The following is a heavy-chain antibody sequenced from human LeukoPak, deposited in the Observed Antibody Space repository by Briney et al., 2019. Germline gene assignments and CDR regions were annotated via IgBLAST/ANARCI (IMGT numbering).Heavy chain of an antibody. J-gene: IGHJ4*02. Sequence: GGSLRLSCAASGFTFSSYAMSWVRQAPGKGLEWVSAISGSGGSTYYADSVKGRFTIPRDNSKNTLYLQMNSLRAEDTAVYYCANQYSGSYFGAFDYWGQGTLVTVSS. CDR3: ANQYSGSYFGAFDY. V-gene: IGHV3-23*01. CDR2: ISGSGGST. D-gene: IGHD1-26*01. CDR1: GFTFSSYA.